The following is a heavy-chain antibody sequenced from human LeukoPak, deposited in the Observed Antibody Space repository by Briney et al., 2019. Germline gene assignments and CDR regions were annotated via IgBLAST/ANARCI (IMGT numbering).Heavy chain of an antibody. D-gene: IGHD4-17*01. J-gene: IGHJ4*02. CDR3: ARGPYGDHADGFDF. V-gene: IGHV4-59*13. CDR1: GGSMNRFY. Sequence: SETLSLTCTVSGGSMNRFYWSWIRQSPGEGLEWIGYIYNNAKTNYKPSLKSRDNISVHSSKNQFSLKMSSVTGADTAVYFCARGPYGDHADGFDFWGQGALVTVSS. CDR2: IYNNAKT.